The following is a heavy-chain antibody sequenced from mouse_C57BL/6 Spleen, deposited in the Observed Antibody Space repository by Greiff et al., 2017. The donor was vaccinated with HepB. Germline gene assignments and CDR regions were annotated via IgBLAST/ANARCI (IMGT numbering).Heavy chain of an antibody. D-gene: IGHD2-1*01. CDR2: ISYDGSN. J-gene: IGHJ3*01. V-gene: IGHV3-6*01. CDR1: GYSITSGYY. Sequence: EVKLMESGPGLVKPSQSLSLTCSVTGYSITSGYYWNWIRQFPGNKLEWMGYISYDGSNNYNPSLKNRISITRDTSKNQFFLKLNSVTTEDTATYYCARVGIYYSFAYWGQGTLVTVSA. CDR3: ARVGIYYSFAY.